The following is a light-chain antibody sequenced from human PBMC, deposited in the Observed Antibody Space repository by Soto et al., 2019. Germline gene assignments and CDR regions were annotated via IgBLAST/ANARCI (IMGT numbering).Light chain of an antibody. V-gene: IGLV2-14*01. Sequence: QSVLTQPASVSGSPGQSIAISCTGSSSDVVAYNYVSWYQQHPGKAPKLMIYDVSNRPSGISNRFSGSKSGNTASLTISGLQAGDEADYYCSTYTSSSTPLYVFGTGTKVTVL. CDR1: SSDVVAYNY. CDR2: DVS. CDR3: STYTSSSTPLYV. J-gene: IGLJ1*01.